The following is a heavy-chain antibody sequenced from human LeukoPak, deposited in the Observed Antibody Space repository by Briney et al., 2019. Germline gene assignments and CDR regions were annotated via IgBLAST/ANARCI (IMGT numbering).Heavy chain of an antibody. CDR3: AKDCFQWLVPEGVDY. CDR2: ISGGCGST. D-gene: IGHD6-19*01. V-gene: IGHV3-23*01. CDR1: GFSFITYA. Sequence: GGSLRLSCAASGFSFITYALTWLGQVPGKGLEWVSPISGGCGSTYVADYVKGRFTISRHSSEKTLCLQMNSRRAEDKAVYYCAKDCFQWLVPEGVDYWGQGTLVTVSS. J-gene: IGHJ4*02.